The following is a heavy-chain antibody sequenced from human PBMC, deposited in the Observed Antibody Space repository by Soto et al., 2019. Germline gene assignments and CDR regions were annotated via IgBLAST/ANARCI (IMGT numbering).Heavy chain of an antibody. CDR1: GYTFTSYD. Sequence: QVQLVQSGAEVKKPGASLRVSCKASGYTFTSYDMYWVRQATGQGLEWMGWMNPFSGNAVYTQKFQDRVTMTRDTSINTAYMEMSGLRSEDTAVYYCTRGQGNHWGQGSLVTVSS. J-gene: IGHJ4*02. V-gene: IGHV1-8*01. CDR3: TRGQGNH. CDR2: MNPFSGNA.